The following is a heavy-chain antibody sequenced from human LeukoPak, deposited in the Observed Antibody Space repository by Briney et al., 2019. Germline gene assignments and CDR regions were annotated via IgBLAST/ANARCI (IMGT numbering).Heavy chain of an antibody. J-gene: IGHJ4*02. CDR2: INPSGGST. Sequence: ASVKVSCKASGYNFTGYYLHWVRQAPGQGLEWMGIINPSGGSTSYAQKFQGRVTMTRDMSTSTVYMELSSLRSEDTAVYYCARGVGYDSSGYYELSYWGQGTLVTVSS. CDR1: GYNFTGYY. V-gene: IGHV1-46*01. D-gene: IGHD3-22*01. CDR3: ARGVGYDSSGYYELSY.